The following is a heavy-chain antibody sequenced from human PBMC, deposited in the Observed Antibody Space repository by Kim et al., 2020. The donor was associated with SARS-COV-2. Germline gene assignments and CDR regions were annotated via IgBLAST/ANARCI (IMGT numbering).Heavy chain of an antibody. CDR3: ARGSGSYYIH. Sequence: GGSLRLSCAASGFTFSSYWMSWVRQAPGKGLEWVANVKQDGSESNYVDSVKGRFNISRDNAKNSLYLQMDNLRAEDTAVYYCARGSGSYYIHWGQGTLVTVSS. CDR2: VKQDGSES. V-gene: IGHV3-7*01. CDR1: GFTFSSYW. J-gene: IGHJ4*02. D-gene: IGHD3-10*01.